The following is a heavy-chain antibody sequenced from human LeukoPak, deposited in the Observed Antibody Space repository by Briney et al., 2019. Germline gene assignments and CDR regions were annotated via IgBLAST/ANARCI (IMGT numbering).Heavy chain of an antibody. Sequence: SVKVSCKASGGTFNSYAISWVRQAPGQGLEWMGRIIPILGIANYAQKFQGRVTITADKSTSTAYMELSSLRSEDTAVYYCARETNDYYDSSEFDYWGQGTLVTVSS. CDR2: IIPILGIA. J-gene: IGHJ4*02. CDR3: ARETNDYYDSSEFDY. D-gene: IGHD3-22*01. CDR1: GGTFNSYA. V-gene: IGHV1-69*04.